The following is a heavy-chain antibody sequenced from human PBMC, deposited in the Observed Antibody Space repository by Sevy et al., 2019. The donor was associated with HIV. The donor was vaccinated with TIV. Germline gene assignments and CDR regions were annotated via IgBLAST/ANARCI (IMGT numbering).Heavy chain of an antibody. D-gene: IGHD3-10*01. CDR1: GFTFSSYS. CDR2: ISSSSSYI. CDR3: ARDRYGSGSYLDY. V-gene: IGHV3-21*01. J-gene: IGHJ4*02. Sequence: GGSLRLSCAASGFTFSSYSMNWVRQAPGKGLEWVSSISSSSSYIHYAHSVKGRFTISRDNAKNSLYLQMNSLRAEDTAVYYCARDRYGSGSYLDYWGQGTLVTVSS.